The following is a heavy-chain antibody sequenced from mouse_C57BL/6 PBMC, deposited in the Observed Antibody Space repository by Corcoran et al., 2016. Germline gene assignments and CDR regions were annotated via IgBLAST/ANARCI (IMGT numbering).Heavy chain of an antibody. D-gene: IGHD1-1*01. V-gene: IGHV1-34*01. CDR2: IYPNNGGN. Sequence: VQLQQSGAELARPGASVKLYCKASGYTFTSYGISWVKQSHGKSLEWIGYIYPNNGGNGYNQKFKGKATLTVDKSSSTAYMELRSLTSEDSAVYYCARDRITPFAYWGQGTLVTVSA. J-gene: IGHJ3*01. CDR3: ARDRITPFAY. CDR1: GYTFTSYG.